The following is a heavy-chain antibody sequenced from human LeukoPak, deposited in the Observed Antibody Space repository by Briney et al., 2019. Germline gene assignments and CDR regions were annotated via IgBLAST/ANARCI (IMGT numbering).Heavy chain of an antibody. Sequence: KPSETLSLTCTVSGGSISSNNCWGWVRQPPGKGLEWIGEIYHGGSTNYNPSLTSRVTISVDKSKNQFSLKLTSVTAADTAVYYCARAVAVAWGYFDYWGQGTLVTVSS. CDR2: IYHGGST. J-gene: IGHJ4*02. V-gene: IGHV4-4*02. CDR1: GGSISSNNC. D-gene: IGHD6-19*01. CDR3: ARAVAVAWGYFDY.